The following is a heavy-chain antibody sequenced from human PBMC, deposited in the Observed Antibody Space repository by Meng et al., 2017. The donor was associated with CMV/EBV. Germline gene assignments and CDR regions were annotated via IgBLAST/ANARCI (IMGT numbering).Heavy chain of an antibody. J-gene: IGHJ4*02. V-gene: IGHV3-9*01. CDR2: ISWNSGSI. Sequence: GGSLRLSCAASGSTFDDYAMHWVRQAPGKGLEWVSGISWNSGSIGYADSVKGRFTISRDNAKNSLYLQMNSLRAEDTALYYCAKSQGYCSGGSCFIYDYWGQGTLVTVSS. D-gene: IGHD2-15*01. CDR3: AKSQGYCSGGSCFIYDY. CDR1: GSTFDDYA.